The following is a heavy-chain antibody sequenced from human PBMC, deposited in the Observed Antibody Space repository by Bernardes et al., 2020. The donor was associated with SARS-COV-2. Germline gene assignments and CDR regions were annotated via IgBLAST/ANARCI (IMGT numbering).Heavy chain of an antibody. CDR3: ARDPNIVGSTRWSFDY. D-gene: IGHD1-26*01. Sequence: ASVKVSCKASGYTFTGYYMHWVRQAPGQGLEWMGWINPKSGGTNHAQKLQGRVTMTRDTSINTAFMELSRLRSDDTAVYYCARDPNIVGSTRWSFDYWGQGTLLTVSS. CDR1: GYTFTGYY. CDR2: INPKSGGT. J-gene: IGHJ4*02. V-gene: IGHV1-2*02.